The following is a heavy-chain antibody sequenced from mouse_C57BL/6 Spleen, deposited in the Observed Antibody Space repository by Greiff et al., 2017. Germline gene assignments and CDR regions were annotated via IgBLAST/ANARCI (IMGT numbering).Heavy chain of an antibody. CDR2: IHPSDSDT. Sequence: VQLQQPGAELVKPGASVKVSCKASGYTFTSYWMHWVKQRPGQGLEWIGRIHPSDSDTNYNQKFKGKATLPVDKSSSTAYMQLSSLTSEDSAVYYGAIVGGDYDGTAYVDYWGQGTTLTVSS. D-gene: IGHD2-4*01. CDR3: AIVGGDYDGTAYVDY. V-gene: IGHV1-74*01. J-gene: IGHJ2*01. CDR1: GYTFTSYW.